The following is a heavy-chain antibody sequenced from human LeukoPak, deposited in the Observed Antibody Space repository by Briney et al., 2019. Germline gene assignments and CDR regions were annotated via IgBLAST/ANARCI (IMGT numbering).Heavy chain of an antibody. CDR3: ARRGDSDFRID. D-gene: IGHD2-21*02. CDR1: GYSFTSYW. J-gene: IGHJ4*02. Sequence: GESLKISCKCSGYSFTSYWIGWVRQMPGKGLEWMGIIYPGGSDTRYGPPFQGQVTLSADKSISTAYLQWNSLEASDSAIYYCARRGDSDFRIDWGQGTLVTVSS. V-gene: IGHV5-51*01. CDR2: IYPGGSDT.